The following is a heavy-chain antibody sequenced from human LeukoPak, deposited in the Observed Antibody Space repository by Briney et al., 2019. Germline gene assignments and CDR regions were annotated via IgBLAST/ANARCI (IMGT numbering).Heavy chain of an antibody. CDR3: ARDRKLRYFDL. J-gene: IGHJ2*01. Sequence: ASVKVSCKASVGTFSSYAISWVRQAPGQGLEWMGRIIPIFGTANYAQKFQGRVTITTDESTSTAYMELSSLRSEDTAVYYCARDRKLRYFDLWGRGTLVTVSS. CDR1: VGTFSSYA. D-gene: IGHD1-14*01. V-gene: IGHV1-69*05. CDR2: IIPIFGTA.